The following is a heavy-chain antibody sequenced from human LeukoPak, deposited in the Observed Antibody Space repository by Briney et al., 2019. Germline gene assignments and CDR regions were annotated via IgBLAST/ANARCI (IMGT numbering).Heavy chain of an antibody. CDR3: ASGRRDCSSTSCYKVGYYYYYYMDV. CDR1: GGSFSGYY. Sequence: LSLTCAVYGGSFSGYYWSWIRQPPGKGLEWIGEINHSGSTNYNPSLKSRVTISVDTPKNQFSLKLSSVTAADTAVYYCASGRRDCSSTSCYKVGYYYYYYMDVWGKGTTVTVSS. V-gene: IGHV4-34*01. D-gene: IGHD2-2*02. CDR2: INHSGST. J-gene: IGHJ6*03.